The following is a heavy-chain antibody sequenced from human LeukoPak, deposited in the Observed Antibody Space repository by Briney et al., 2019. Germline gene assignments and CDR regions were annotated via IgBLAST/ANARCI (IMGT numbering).Heavy chain of an antibody. J-gene: IGHJ4*02. V-gene: IGHV3-23*01. Sequence: GGSLRLSCAASGFTFSNYAMNWVRQAPGKGLEWVSSISNSGDNTYYADSVKGRFTISRDNSKNTLYLQMNSLRAEDTAVYYCAKDWPDYSCSTYWGQGTLVTVSS. D-gene: IGHD6-6*01. CDR1: GFTFSNYA. CDR2: ISNSGDNT. CDR3: AKDWPDYSCSTY.